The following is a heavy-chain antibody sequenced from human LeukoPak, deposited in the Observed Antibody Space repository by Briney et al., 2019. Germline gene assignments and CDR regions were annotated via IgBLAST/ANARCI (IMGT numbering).Heavy chain of an antibody. J-gene: IGHJ6*03. V-gene: IGHV3-73*01. Sequence: GGSLRLSCAASGFTFSGSAMHWVRQASGKGLEWVGRIRSKANSYVTAYAASVKGRFTISRDDSKNTAYLQMNSLKTEDTAVYYCTSPADTTVGPYYYYMDVWGKGTTVTISS. CDR1: GFTFSGSA. D-gene: IGHD4-23*01. CDR2: IRSKANSYVT. CDR3: TSPADTTVGPYYYYMDV.